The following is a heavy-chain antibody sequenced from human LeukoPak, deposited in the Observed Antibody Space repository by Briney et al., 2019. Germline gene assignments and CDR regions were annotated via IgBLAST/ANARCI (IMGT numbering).Heavy chain of an antibody. J-gene: IGHJ6*02. Sequence: GGSLRFSCAASGLTVSSTYMSWVRQAPGKGMEWVSVIYSGYNTDYADSVKGRFTISRHNSKNTLYLQMNSLRVEDRAIYYCAREANYYGSGGLLDVWGQGTTVTVSS. CDR2: IYSGYNT. V-gene: IGHV3-53*04. CDR1: GLTVSSTY. CDR3: AREANYYGSGGLLDV. D-gene: IGHD3-10*01.